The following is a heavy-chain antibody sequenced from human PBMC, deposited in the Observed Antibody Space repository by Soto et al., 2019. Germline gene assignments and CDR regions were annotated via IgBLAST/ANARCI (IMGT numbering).Heavy chain of an antibody. CDR2: TYYRSKWYN. V-gene: IGHV6-1*01. CDR3: ARESPVGYSSSWYTLNAFDI. D-gene: IGHD6-13*01. Sequence: PSQTLSLTCAISGDSVSSNSAAWNWIRQSPSRGLEWLGRTYYRSKWYNDYAVSVKSRITINPDTSKNQYSLQLNSMTPEDTAVYYFARESPVGYSSSWYTLNAFDIWGQGTMVTVSS. J-gene: IGHJ3*02. CDR1: GDSVSSNSAA.